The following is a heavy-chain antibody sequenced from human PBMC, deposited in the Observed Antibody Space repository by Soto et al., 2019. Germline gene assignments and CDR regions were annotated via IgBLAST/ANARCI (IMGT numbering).Heavy chain of an antibody. J-gene: IGHJ6*02. V-gene: IGHV1-46*01. CDR2: INPSGGST. D-gene: IGHD3-3*01. CDR1: GYTFTSYY. CDR3: ASWSAYYDFWSGSPYGMDV. Sequence: GASVKVSCKASGYTFTSYYMHWVRQAPGQGLEWMGIINPSGGSTSYAQKFQGRVTMTRDTSTSTVYMELSSLRSEDTAVYYCASWSAYYDFWSGSPYGMDVWGPGTTVTVSS.